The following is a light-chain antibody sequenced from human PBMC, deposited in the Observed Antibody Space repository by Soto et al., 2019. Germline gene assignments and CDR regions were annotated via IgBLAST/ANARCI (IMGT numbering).Light chain of an antibody. V-gene: IGKV1-33*01. CDR1: HDVSRN. J-gene: IGKJ4*01. CDR3: QQYNSMLS. CDR2: DAS. Sequence: DIQMTQSPSSLSASVGDRVTIACQSSHDVSRNLNWFQQKPGEAPKLLIYDASNLERGVPSRFSASGSGTDFSFNISSLKPEDVATYYCQQYNSMLSFGGGTEIELK.